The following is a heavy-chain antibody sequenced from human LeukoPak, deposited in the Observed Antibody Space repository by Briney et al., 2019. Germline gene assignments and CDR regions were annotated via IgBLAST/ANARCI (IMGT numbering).Heavy chain of an antibody. CDR1: GFSLRTNGVG. D-gene: IGHD3-22*01. J-gene: IGHJ4*02. CDR3: AHQVHDYYYYSSGYYYYFDY. Sequence: SGPTLVNPTQTLTLTCTFSGFSLRTNGVGVGWFRQPPGKALERLALIYWDEDERYNTSLTNRLSITKDTSRNQVVLTLTNTAPVDTATYYCAHQVHDYYYYSSGYYYYFDYWGQGTRVTVSS. V-gene: IGHV2-5*02. CDR2: IYWDEDE.